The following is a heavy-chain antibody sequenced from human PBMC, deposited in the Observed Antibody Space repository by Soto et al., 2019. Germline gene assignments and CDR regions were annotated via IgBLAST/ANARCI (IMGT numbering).Heavy chain of an antibody. J-gene: IGHJ4*02. D-gene: IGHD4-17*01. Sequence: EVQLLESGGGLVQPGGSLSLSCAASGFTFSRYAMSWVRQAPGKGLEWVSAISGSGGSTYYADSVKGRFTISRDNSKNTLYLQMNSLRAEDTAVYYCAKASDYGDYFDYWGQGTLVTVSS. CDR3: AKASDYGDYFDY. CDR1: GFTFSRYA. V-gene: IGHV3-23*01. CDR2: ISGSGGST.